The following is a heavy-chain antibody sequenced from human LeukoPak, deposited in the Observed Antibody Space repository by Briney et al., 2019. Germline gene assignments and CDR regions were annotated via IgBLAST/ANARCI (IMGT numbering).Heavy chain of an antibody. D-gene: IGHD3-22*01. CDR2: ISYDGRNI. J-gene: IGHJ6*02. Sequence: GGSLRLSCAASGFSFSSHGMEWVRQAPGKGLDWVAVISYDGRNIDYTDSVKGRFTISRDNSKNTLYLQMNSLRAEDTAVYYCAKNVEYYYDSSGSYGMDVWGQGTTVTVSS. CDR3: AKNVEYYYDSSGSYGMDV. V-gene: IGHV3-30*18. CDR1: GFSFSSHG.